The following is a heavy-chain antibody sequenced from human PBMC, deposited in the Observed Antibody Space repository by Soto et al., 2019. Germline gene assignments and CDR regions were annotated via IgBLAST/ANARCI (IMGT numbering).Heavy chain of an antibody. D-gene: IGHD2-21*02. Sequence: ETLSLTCTVSGGSISGYYWSWIRQPPGKGLEWIGNVYYSGGAKYNPSVKRRVSISVDTSKNQFSLNLSSVTAADTAVYYCTRDGDGRMTTNPYYYYGMDVWGPGITVTVSS. CDR2: VYYSGGA. CDR1: GGSISGYY. V-gene: IGHV4-59*01. CDR3: TRDGDGRMTTNPYYYYGMDV. J-gene: IGHJ6*02.